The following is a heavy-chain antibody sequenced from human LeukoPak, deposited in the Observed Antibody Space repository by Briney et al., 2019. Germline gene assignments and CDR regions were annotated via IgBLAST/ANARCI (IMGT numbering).Heavy chain of an antibody. Sequence: PGGSLRLSCAASGFTFSSYAMSWVRQAPGKGLEWVSAISGSGGSTYYADSVKGRFTISRDNSKNTLYLQMNSLRAEDTAVYYCAKLPDMIVVVTDFDYWGQGTLVTVSS. CDR3: AKLPDMIVVVTDFDY. CDR1: GFTFSSYA. V-gene: IGHV3-23*01. CDR2: ISGSGGST. D-gene: IGHD3-22*01. J-gene: IGHJ4*02.